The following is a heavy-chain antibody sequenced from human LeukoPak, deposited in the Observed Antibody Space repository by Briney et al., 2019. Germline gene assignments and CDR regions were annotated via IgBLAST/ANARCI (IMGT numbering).Heavy chain of an antibody. CDR1: GFTFGDYA. Sequence: GGSLRLSCAASGFTFGDYAMHWVRHVPGKGLEWVSGISYNSASIDYADSVKGRFSISRDNARNSLDLHMNGLRPEDTALYYCARDVRTIGSSKDIGDYWGQGTLVTVSS. J-gene: IGHJ4*02. D-gene: IGHD1-26*01. V-gene: IGHV3-9*01. CDR3: ARDVRTIGSSKDIGDY. CDR2: ISYNSASI.